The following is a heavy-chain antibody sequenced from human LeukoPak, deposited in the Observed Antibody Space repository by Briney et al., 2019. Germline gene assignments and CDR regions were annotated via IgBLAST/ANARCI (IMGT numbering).Heavy chain of an antibody. CDR1: GFPFSSYW. CDR3: TRVGYIDEGIDY. D-gene: IGHD5-24*01. J-gene: IGHJ4*02. Sequence: GGSLRLSCVASGFPFSSYWMTWVRQAPGKGLEWVANIKRDGSKKSYVDSVKGRFTISRDNAKNSLYLQMNSLRAEDTAIYYCTRVGYIDEGIDYWGQGTLVTVSS. CDR2: IKRDGSKK. V-gene: IGHV3-7*04.